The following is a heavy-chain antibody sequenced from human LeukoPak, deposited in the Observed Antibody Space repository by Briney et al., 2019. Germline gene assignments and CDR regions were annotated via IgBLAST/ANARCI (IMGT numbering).Heavy chain of an antibody. CDR1: GFTFSDYY. J-gene: IGHJ4*02. V-gene: IGHV3-11*01. CDR2: ISDGGDTI. CDR3: ARLKAGN. Sequence: GGSLRLSCAASGFTFSDYYMSWIRQAPGKGLEWVSYISDGGDTIYYADSVKGRFTVSRDNANNSVSLQMNSLSADDPAVYYCARLKAGNWGPGTLVTVSS.